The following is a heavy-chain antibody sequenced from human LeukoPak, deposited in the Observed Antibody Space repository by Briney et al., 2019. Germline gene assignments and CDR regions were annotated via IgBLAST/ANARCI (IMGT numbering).Heavy chain of an antibody. CDR2: ISSSGSTI. Sequence: SGGSLRLSCAASGFTFSSYEMNWVRQAPGKGLEWVSYISSSGSTIYYADSVKGRFTISRDNAKNSLYLQMNSLRAEDTAVYYCARDRAAGAYPWYFDYWGQGTLVTVSS. CDR1: GFTFSSYE. J-gene: IGHJ4*02. D-gene: IGHD3-16*01. CDR3: ARDRAAGAYPWYFDY. V-gene: IGHV3-48*03.